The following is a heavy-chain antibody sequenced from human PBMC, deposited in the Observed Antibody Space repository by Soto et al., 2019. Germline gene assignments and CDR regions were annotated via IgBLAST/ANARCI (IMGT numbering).Heavy chain of an antibody. Sequence: EVRLVESGGGVVNPGGSLRLSCAASGFAFSTYSMNWVRQAPGKGLEWVSSISSTGTYIYYADSVKGRFIISRDNAKNSLFLQMTSLRADDTAVYYCARDPDYGDYLDLKWFDPWGQGTLVTVSS. CDR2: ISSTGTYI. CDR3: ARDPDYGDYLDLKWFDP. V-gene: IGHV3-21*01. D-gene: IGHD4-17*01. J-gene: IGHJ5*02. CDR1: GFAFSTYS.